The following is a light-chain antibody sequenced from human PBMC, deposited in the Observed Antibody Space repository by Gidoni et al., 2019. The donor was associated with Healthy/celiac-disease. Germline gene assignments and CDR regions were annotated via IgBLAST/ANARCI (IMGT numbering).Light chain of an antibody. CDR3: MQALQTPRT. Sequence: DIVMTKSALTLPVTPGEPASISCRSSQSLLHSNGYNNLDWYLQKPGQSPQLLIYFGSNRASGVPDRFSGSGSGTDFTLKISRVEAEDVGVYYCMQALQTPRTFGQGTKVEIK. V-gene: IGKV2-28*01. CDR1: QSLLHSNGYNN. J-gene: IGKJ1*01. CDR2: FGS.